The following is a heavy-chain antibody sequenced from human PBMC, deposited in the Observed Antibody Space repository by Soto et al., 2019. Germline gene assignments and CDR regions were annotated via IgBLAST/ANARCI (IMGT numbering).Heavy chain of an antibody. J-gene: IGHJ4*02. CDR2: VNPSGGST. CDR1: GYTFTNYG. V-gene: IGHV1-46*03. CDR3: ARGDDSSGYPFDY. Sequence: ASVKVSCKASGYTFTNYGISWVRQAPGQGLEWMGIVNPSGGSTSYAQKFQGRVTMTRDTSTSTVYMELSSLRSEDTAVYYCARGDDSSGYPFDYWGQGTLVTVSS. D-gene: IGHD3-22*01.